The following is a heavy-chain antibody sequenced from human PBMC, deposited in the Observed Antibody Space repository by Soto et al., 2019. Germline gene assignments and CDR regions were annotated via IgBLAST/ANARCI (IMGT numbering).Heavy chain of an antibody. Sequence: QVQLVQSGAEVKKPGSSVKVSCKASGGTFSSYAISWVRQAHGQGLEWMGGIIPIFGTANYAQKVQSRVTNTADGYTSIAYKELSSLRSEDTAVYYCARLYGGTMDAFDIWGQGTTVTVSS. D-gene: IGHD4-17*01. CDR2: IIPIFGTA. V-gene: IGHV1-69*01. J-gene: IGHJ3*02. CDR1: GGTFSSYA. CDR3: ARLYGGTMDAFDI.